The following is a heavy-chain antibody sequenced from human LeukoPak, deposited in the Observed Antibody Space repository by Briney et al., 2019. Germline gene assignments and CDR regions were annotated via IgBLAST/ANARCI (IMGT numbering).Heavy chain of an antibody. CDR1: GFTFSSYS. CDR3: ARPGIAVAGEFFDY. Sequence: PGGSLRLSCAASGFTFSSYSINWVRQAPGKGLEWVSFIRSSGSYIYYADSVKGRFTISRDNAKNSLYLQMNSLGAEDTAVYYCARPGIAVAGEFFDYWGQGTLVTVSS. CDR2: IRSSGSYI. V-gene: IGHV3-21*01. J-gene: IGHJ4*02. D-gene: IGHD6-19*01.